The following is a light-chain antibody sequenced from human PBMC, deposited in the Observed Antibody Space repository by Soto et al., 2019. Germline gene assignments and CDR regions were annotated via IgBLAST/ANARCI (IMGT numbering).Light chain of an antibody. Sequence: DIQMTQSPSTLSASVGDRVTXXXXASQSISSWLAWYQQKPGKAPQLLISDASTLESGVPSRFSGSGSGTEFTLSISSLQPDDFATYYCQQYSGYPITFGGGTKV. J-gene: IGKJ4*01. CDR1: QSISSW. CDR2: DAS. V-gene: IGKV1-5*01. CDR3: QQYSGYPIT.